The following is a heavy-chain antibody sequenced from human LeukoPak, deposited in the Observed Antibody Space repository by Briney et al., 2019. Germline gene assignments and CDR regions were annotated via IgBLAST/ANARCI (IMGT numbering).Heavy chain of an antibody. V-gene: IGHV1-18*04. CDR3: ARHSGSGWQALGY. D-gene: IGHD6-19*01. J-gene: IGHJ4*02. CDR1: GYTFSYYG. Sequence: ASVKVSCKASGYTFSYYGISWVRQAPGLGLEWMGWTSYNGNTNYAQKFQDRVTMTTDTSTTTAYMELRSLESDDTAVYYCARHSGSGWQALGYWGQGTQVTVSS. CDR2: TSYNGNT.